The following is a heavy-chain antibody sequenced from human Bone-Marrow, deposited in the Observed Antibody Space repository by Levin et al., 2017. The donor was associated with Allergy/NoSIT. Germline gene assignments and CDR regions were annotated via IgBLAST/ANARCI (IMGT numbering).Heavy chain of an antibody. CDR1: GFSLSTSGVG. J-gene: IGHJ6*02. D-gene: IGHD3-9*01. CDR3: AHTLTSYYDVLTGSFTPYYYYGMDV. Sequence: SGPTLVKPTQTLALTCTFSGFSLSTSGVGVGWIRQPPGKALEWLALIYWDDEKRYRPSLKSRLTITKDTSKNQVVLTMTNMDPVDTATYYCAHTLTSYYDVLTGSFTPYYYYGMDVWGQGTTVTVSS. V-gene: IGHV2-5*02. CDR2: IYWDDEK.